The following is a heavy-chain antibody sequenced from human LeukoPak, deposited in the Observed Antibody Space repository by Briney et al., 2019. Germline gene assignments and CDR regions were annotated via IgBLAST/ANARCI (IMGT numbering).Heavy chain of an antibody. J-gene: IGHJ6*03. CDR2: IYYSGST. CDR3: ARATPTRANYYYYMDV. V-gene: IGHV4-39*07. Sequence: SETLSLTCTVSGGSISSSSYYWGWIRQPPGKGLEWIGSIYYSGSTYYNPSLKSRVTISVDTSKNQFSLKLSSVTAADTAVYYCARATPTRANYYYYMDVWGKGTTVTVSS. CDR1: GGSISSSSYY.